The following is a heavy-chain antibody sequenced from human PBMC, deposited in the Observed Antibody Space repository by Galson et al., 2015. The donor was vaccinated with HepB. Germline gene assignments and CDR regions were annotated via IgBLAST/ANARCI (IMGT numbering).Heavy chain of an antibody. D-gene: IGHD3-16*01. V-gene: IGHV3-9*01. CDR1: GFPFDDYA. CDR2: ISGNSGEL. Sequence: SLRLSCAASGFPFDDYAMHWVRQAPGKGPEWVSGISGNSGELGYADSVKGRFIISRDNTKNSLYLQMNSLRTEDTALYYCAKLVWEDDGFDVWGLGTMVTVS. J-gene: IGHJ3*01. CDR3: AKLVWEDDGFDV.